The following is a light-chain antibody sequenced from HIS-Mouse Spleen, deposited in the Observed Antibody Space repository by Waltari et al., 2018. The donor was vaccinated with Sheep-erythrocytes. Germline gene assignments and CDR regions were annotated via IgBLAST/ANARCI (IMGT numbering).Light chain of an antibody. CDR2: EGS. V-gene: IGLV2-23*01. CDR1: SRDVGLYNL. CDR3: CSYAGSSTPWV. J-gene: IGLJ3*02. Sequence: QSALTQPASVSGSPGPSITISCTGTSRDVGLYNLVPWYQQPPGKAPKLMIYEGSKRPSGVSNRFSGSKSGNTASLTISGLQAEDEADYYCCSYAGSSTPWVFGGGTKLTVL.